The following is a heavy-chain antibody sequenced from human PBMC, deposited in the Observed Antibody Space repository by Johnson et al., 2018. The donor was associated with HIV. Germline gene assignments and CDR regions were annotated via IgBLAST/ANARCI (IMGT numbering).Heavy chain of an antibody. Sequence: VQLVESGGGVVQPGRSLRLSCAASGVTFSNAWMSWVRQAPGKGLEWVGRIKSKTDGGTTDYAAPVKGRFTISRDDSKNNLYLQMNSLKTEDTAVYYCTRAEWHDAFDIWGQGTMVTVSS. CDR2: IKSKTDGGTT. CDR1: GVTFSNAW. D-gene: IGHD1-14*01. V-gene: IGHV3-15*01. J-gene: IGHJ3*02. CDR3: TRAEWHDAFDI.